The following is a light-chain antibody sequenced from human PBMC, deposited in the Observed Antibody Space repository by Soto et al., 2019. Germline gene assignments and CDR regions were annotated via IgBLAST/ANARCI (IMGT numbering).Light chain of an antibody. Sequence: ESMLTQSPGTLSLSPGERATLSCRASQSVSTRYLAWYQQKPGQAPRLLIYGASIMATGIPDRFSGSGSATDFTRTISRLEPEDFAVYYCHQFGSSPPAFNFGKGTKREI. V-gene: IGKV3-20*01. CDR2: GAS. J-gene: IGKJ2*01. CDR1: QSVSTRY. CDR3: HQFGSSPPAFN.